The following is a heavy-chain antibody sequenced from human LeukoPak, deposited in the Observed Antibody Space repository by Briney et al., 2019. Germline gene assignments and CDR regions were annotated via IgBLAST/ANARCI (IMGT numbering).Heavy chain of an antibody. V-gene: IGHV3-30*04. CDR2: ISYDGSNK. Sequence: PGGSLRLSCAASGFTFSSYAMHWVRQAPGKGLEWVAVISYDGSNKYYADPVKGRFTISRDNSKNTLYLQMNSLRAEDTAVYYCASDVVVVVAATRVGDYWGQGTLVTVSS. CDR3: ASDVVVVVAATRVGDY. J-gene: IGHJ4*02. D-gene: IGHD2-15*01. CDR1: GFTFSSYA.